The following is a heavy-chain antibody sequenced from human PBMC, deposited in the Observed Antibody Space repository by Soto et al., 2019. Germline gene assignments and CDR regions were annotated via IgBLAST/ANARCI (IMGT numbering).Heavy chain of an antibody. Sequence: SETLSLTCTVSGGSISSYYWSWIRQPPGKGLEWIGYIYYSGSTNYNPSLKSRVTISVDTSKNQFSLKLSSVTAADTAVYYCAREKVVVAATSSYYYYYGMDVWGQGTTVTVSS. CDR1: GGSISSYY. CDR3: AREKVVVAATSSYYYYYGMDV. V-gene: IGHV4-59*01. J-gene: IGHJ6*02. D-gene: IGHD2-15*01. CDR2: IYYSGST.